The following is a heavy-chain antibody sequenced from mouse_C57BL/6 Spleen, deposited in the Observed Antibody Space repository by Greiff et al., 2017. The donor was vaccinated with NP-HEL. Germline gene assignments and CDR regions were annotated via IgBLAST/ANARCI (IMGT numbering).Heavy chain of an antibody. CDR3: ARSGPYYGSSYDV. Sequence: VQLQQSGPELVKPGASVKIPCKASGYTFTDYNMDWVKQSHGKSLEWIGDINPNNGGTIYNQKFKGKATLTVDKSSSTAYMELRSLTSEDTAVYYCARSGPYYGSSYDVWGTGTTVTVSS. V-gene: IGHV1-18*01. J-gene: IGHJ1*03. D-gene: IGHD1-1*01. CDR1: GYTFTDYN. CDR2: INPNNGGT.